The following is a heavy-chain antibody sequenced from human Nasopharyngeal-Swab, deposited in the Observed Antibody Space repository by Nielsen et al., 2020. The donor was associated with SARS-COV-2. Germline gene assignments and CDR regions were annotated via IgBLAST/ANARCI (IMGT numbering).Heavy chain of an antibody. Sequence: GGSLRLSCAASGFAFNRHGMHWVRQAPGKGLEWVAIIWYDGSNKNYADSVKGRFTISRDDSKNTVYLQMNSLRAEDTAMYYCARTFNLRGIAEAGNVGDLWGQGTMVTVS. CDR1: GFAFNRHG. CDR3: ARTFNLRGIAEAGNVGDL. D-gene: IGHD6-19*01. J-gene: IGHJ3*01. V-gene: IGHV3-33*01. CDR2: IWYDGSNK.